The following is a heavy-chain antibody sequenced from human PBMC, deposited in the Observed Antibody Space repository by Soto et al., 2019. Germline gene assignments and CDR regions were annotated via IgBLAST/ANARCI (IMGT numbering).Heavy chain of an antibody. CDR1: GGPIGGNY. CDR2: IYYSGST. J-gene: IGHJ4*02. Sequence: PTYPVSGGPIGGNYWSSIWQPSGKGLEWIGYIYYSGSTNYNPSLKSRVTISVDTSKNQFSLKLSSVTAADTAVYYCARHANYDSSGYYLDYWGQGTLVTVSS. D-gene: IGHD3-22*01. V-gene: IGHV4-59*08. CDR3: ARHANYDSSGYYLDY.